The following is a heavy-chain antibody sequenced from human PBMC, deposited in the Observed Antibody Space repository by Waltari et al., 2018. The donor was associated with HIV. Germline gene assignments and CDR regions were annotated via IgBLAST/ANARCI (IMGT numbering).Heavy chain of an antibody. Sequence: QVQLVQSGAEVKKPGASVKVSCKSSGYTFTSYAMHWVRQAPGQRLEWMGWINVGNGNTKYSQRFQGRVTITRDTSASTVYMELSSLRSEDTAVYYCARSYYDGLAEPPDYWGQGTLVTVSS. CDR1: GYTFTSYA. CDR2: INVGNGNT. CDR3: ARSYYDGLAEPPDY. J-gene: IGHJ4*02. D-gene: IGHD3-22*01. V-gene: IGHV1-3*01.